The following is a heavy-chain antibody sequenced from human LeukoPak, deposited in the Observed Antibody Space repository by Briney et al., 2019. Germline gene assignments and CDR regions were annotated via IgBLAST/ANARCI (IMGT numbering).Heavy chain of an antibody. CDR2: ISSSSSTI. D-gene: IGHD3-16*01. CDR3: TRGITSD. V-gene: IGHV3-48*04. Sequence: GGSLRLSCAASGFTFSSYSMNWVRQAPGKGLEWVSYISSSSSTIYYADSVKGRFTISRDNAKNALYLQLNSLRAEDTALYYCTRGITSDWGQGTLVTVSS. CDR1: GFTFSSYS. J-gene: IGHJ4*02.